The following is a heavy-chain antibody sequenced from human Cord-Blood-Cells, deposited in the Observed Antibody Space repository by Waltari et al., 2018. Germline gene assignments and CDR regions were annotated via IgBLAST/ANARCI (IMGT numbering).Heavy chain of an antibody. D-gene: IGHD7-27*01. V-gene: IGHV3-15*01. CDR1: GMTFSIAW. CDR3: TTEWGSGVDY. Sequence: VHLVDSRGGSLQVVWSLGIACAAAGMTFSIAWVGCFGQAPGKGLEWVGRMRSQTDGGPTDYAAPVKCSLTIGREDSEITLSLQMNRLKTEDAGVCYCTTEWGSGVDYWNQGTLVPVS. J-gene: IGHJ4*02. CDR2: MRSQTDGGPT.